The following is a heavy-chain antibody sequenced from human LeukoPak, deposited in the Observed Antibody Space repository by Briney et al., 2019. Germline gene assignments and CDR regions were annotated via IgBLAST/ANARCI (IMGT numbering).Heavy chain of an antibody. V-gene: IGHV3-74*01. J-gene: IGHJ4*02. Sequence: GESLRLSCAASGFTFSNWMHWVSRAPGKGLMWLSRINSDGSGADYEDSVKGRFTISRDNAKNTLYLQMNSPRAEDTAVYYCGSFGVILEIDYWGQGTRVTVSS. D-gene: IGHD2/OR15-2a*01. CDR2: INSDGSGA. CDR1: GFTFSNW. CDR3: GSFGVILEIDY.